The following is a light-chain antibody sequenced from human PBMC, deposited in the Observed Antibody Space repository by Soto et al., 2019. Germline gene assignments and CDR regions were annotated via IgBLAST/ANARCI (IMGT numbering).Light chain of an antibody. J-gene: IGKJ4*01. V-gene: IGKV3-20*01. CDR3: QQYGSSPLFT. CDR2: GAS. Sequence: EIVLTQSPGTLSLSPGERATLSCRASQSVSSSYLTWYRQKPGQAPRLLIYGASSRATGIPDRFSGSVSGTDFTLIISRLEPEDFAVYYCQQYGSSPLFTFGGGTKVEIK. CDR1: QSVSSSY.